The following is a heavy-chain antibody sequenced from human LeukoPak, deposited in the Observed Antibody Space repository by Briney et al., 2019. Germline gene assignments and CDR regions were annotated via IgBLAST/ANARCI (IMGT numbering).Heavy chain of an antibody. D-gene: IGHD3-10*01. CDR1: GFTFSSYS. CDR3: ASRRELLWFGELSSGMDV. V-gene: IGHV3-21*01. CDR2: ISSSSSYI. J-gene: IGHJ6*02. Sequence: PGGSLRLSCAASGFTFSSYSMNWVRQAPGKGLEWVSSISSSSSYIYYADSVKGRFTISRDNAKSSLYLQMNSLRAEDTAVYYCASRRELLWFGELSSGMDVWGQGTTVTVSS.